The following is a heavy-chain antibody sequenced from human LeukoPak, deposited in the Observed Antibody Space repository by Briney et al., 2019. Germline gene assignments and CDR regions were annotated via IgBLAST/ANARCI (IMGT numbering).Heavy chain of an antibody. D-gene: IGHD5-12*01. CDR1: GFTFSSYA. Sequence: PGGSLRLSCAASGFTFSSYAMHWVRQAPGKGLEWVAVIWYDGSNKYYADSVRGRFTVSRDNAKNTLYLQMNSLKAEDTAVYYCARDRQWLQTHYFDYWGQGTLISVSP. J-gene: IGHJ4*02. V-gene: IGHV3-33*08. CDR2: IWYDGSNK. CDR3: ARDRQWLQTHYFDY.